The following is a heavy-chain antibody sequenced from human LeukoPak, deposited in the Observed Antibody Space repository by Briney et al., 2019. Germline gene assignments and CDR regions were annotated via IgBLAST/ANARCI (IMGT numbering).Heavy chain of an antibody. J-gene: IGHJ3*02. CDR1: GGSITTIDYY. Sequence: SGTLSLTCTVSGGSITTIDYYWSWVRQPPGKGLEWIGYISYSGSTYYNPSLKSRITISVDTSKNQFSLKLSSVTAADTAVYYCARVSSSDAFDIWGQGTMVTVSS. V-gene: IGHV4-30-4*01. CDR3: ARVSSSDAFDI. D-gene: IGHD6-6*01. CDR2: ISYSGST.